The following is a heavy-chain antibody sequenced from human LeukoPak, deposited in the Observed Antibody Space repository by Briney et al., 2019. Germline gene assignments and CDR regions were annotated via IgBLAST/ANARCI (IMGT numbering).Heavy chain of an antibody. D-gene: IGHD3-22*01. CDR1: GYSFTSYW. CDR3: ARHSGLYDSGGSLDY. Sequence: GESLQISCKGSGYSFTSYWIGWVRQLPGKGLEWMGIIYPGDSDTRYSPSFQGQVTISADKSISTAYLQWSSLKASDTAMYYCARHSGLYDSGGSLDYWGQGTLVTVSS. CDR2: IYPGDSDT. V-gene: IGHV5-51*01. J-gene: IGHJ4*02.